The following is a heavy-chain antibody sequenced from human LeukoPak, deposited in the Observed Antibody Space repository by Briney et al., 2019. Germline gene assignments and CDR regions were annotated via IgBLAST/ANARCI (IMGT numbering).Heavy chain of an antibody. CDR3: ARDPSYSENLDY. V-gene: IGHV3-48*03. Sequence: PGGSLRLSCAASGFTFSSYEMNWVRQAPGKGLEWVSYISSSGSTIYYADSVKGRFTISRDNAKNTLYLQMNSLRAEDTAVYYCARDPSYSENLDYWGQGTLVTVSS. D-gene: IGHD1-26*01. CDR1: GFTFSSYE. CDR2: ISSSGSTI. J-gene: IGHJ4*02.